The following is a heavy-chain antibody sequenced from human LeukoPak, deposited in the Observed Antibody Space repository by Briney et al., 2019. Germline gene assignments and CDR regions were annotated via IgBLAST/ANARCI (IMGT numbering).Heavy chain of an antibody. CDR3: ARQGSEIGY. CDR2: ISSSDDTI. V-gene: IGHV3-11*01. J-gene: IGHJ4*02. CDR1: GFTLSHYY. Sequence: GGSLRLSCAASGFTLSHYYMTWIRQAPGKGLEWLSCISSSDDTIYYADSVKGRFTVSRDNAENSLYLQMNSLRAEDTAMYYCARQGSEIGYWGQGTLVTVSS.